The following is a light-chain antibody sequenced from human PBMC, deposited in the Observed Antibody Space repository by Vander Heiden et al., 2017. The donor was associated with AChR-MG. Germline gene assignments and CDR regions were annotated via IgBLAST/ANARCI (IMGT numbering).Light chain of an antibody. CDR2: DVS. V-gene: IGLV2-14*03. CDR1: SSDVGTYKY. CDR3: SSYTPTSTLV. Sequence: QSALTQPASVSGSPGHSITLPCTGTSSDVGTYKYVSWYQQHPGKAPKLMIYDVSNRPSGVSNRFSGSKSGNTASLTISGLQAEDVADYFCSSYTPTSTLVFGGGTKLTVL. J-gene: IGLJ3*02.